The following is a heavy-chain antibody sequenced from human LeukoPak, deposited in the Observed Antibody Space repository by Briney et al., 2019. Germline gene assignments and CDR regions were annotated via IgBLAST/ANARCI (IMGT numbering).Heavy chain of an antibody. CDR2: IYYSGST. Sequence: SDTLSLTCTVSGGSISSYYWSWIRQPPGKGLEWIGYIYYSGSTNYNPSLKSRVTISVDTSKNQFSLKLSSVTAADTAVYCCARSDYGDRSLDYWGQGTLVTVSS. D-gene: IGHD4-17*01. CDR3: ARSDYGDRSLDY. CDR1: GGSISSYY. J-gene: IGHJ4*02. V-gene: IGHV4-59*01.